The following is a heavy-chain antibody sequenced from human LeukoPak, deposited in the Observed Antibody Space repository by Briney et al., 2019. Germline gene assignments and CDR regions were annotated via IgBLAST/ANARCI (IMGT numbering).Heavy chain of an antibody. Sequence: SETLSLTCTVSGGSINSYYWSWIRQPPGKGLEWVGYVYYSGNTNYNPSLKSRVTISVDTSKKQFSLKLSLVTAADTAVYYCARNGAAAGNYYYYGMDVWGQGTTLTVSS. CDR1: GGSINSYY. CDR3: ARNGAAAGNYYYYGMDV. V-gene: IGHV4-59*01. J-gene: IGHJ6*02. CDR2: VYYSGNT. D-gene: IGHD6-13*01.